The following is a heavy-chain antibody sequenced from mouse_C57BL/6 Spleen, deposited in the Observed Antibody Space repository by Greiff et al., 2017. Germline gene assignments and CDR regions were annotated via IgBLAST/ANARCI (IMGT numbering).Heavy chain of an antibody. Sequence: VQLQQSGAELVRPGASVTLSCKASGYTFTDYEMHWVKRTPVHGLEWIGAIDPETGGTAYNQKFKGKAILTADKSSSTAYMELRSLTSEDSAVYYCTRDGYPSFAYWGQGTLVTVSA. D-gene: IGHD2-3*01. V-gene: IGHV1-15*01. CDR2: IDPETGGT. CDR3: TRDGYPSFAY. J-gene: IGHJ3*01. CDR1: GYTFTDYE.